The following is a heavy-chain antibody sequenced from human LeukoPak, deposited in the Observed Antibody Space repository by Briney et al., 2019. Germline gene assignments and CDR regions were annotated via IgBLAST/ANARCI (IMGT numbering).Heavy chain of an antibody. V-gene: IGHV3-30*04. CDR1: GFTFSSYA. Sequence: PGGSLRLSCAASGFTFSSYAMHWFRQAPGKGLEWVAVISYDGSNKYYADSVKGRFTISRDNSENTLYLQMNSLRAEDTAVYYCARVYQQLVRFDYWGQGTLVTVSS. J-gene: IGHJ4*02. CDR3: ARVYQQLVRFDY. CDR2: ISYDGSNK. D-gene: IGHD6-6*01.